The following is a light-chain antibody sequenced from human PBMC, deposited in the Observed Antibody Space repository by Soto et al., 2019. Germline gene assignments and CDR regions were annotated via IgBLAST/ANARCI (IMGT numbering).Light chain of an antibody. V-gene: IGKV3-15*01. Sequence: VLGRECASLSCRASQSVSSNLPWYQQKPGQAPTLLIYGASTRATGIPDRFIVRGTGTEITHGCGSRQSDESAVYYSQQYDNWPRACGQGTKVDIK. CDR3: QQYDNWPRA. CDR2: GAS. J-gene: IGKJ1*01. CDR1: QSVSSN.